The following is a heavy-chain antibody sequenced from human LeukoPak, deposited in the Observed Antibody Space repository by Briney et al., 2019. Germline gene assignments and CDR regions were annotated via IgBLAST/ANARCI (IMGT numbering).Heavy chain of an antibody. J-gene: IGHJ6*04. V-gene: IGHV3-48*03. Sequence: GGSLRLSCAASGFTFSSYEMNWVRQAPGKGLEWVSYISSSGSTIYYADSVKGRFTISRDNAKNSLYLQMNSLRAEDTAVYYCAGEGGLCSGGSCYLYYYYGMDVWGKGTTVTVSS. CDR3: AGEGGLCSGGSCYLYYYYGMDV. CDR1: GFTFSSYE. D-gene: IGHD2-15*01. CDR2: ISSSGSTI.